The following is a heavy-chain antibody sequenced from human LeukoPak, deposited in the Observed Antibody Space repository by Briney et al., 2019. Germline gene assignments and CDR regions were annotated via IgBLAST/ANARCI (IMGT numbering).Heavy chain of an antibody. J-gene: IGHJ4*02. D-gene: IGHD1-26*01. CDR2: ISSTGGTI. Sequence: GGSLRLSCVGSGFTFSNYLMNWVRQAPGKGLEWVSFISSTGGTIYYADAVKGRFTVSRDNAKNSLLLQMNSLRAEDTAVYYCAKASGTYLVGNYFDYWGQGTLVTVSS. CDR3: AKASGTYLVGNYFDY. CDR1: GFTFSNYL. V-gene: IGHV3-48*01.